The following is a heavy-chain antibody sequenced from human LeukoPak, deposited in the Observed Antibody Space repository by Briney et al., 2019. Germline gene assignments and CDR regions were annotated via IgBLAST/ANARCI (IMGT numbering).Heavy chain of an antibody. J-gene: IGHJ4*02. V-gene: IGHV3-11*06. Sequence: GGSLRLSCAASGFTFSDYFMSWVRQAPGKGLEWVSYISSSPSNTNYADSVKGRFTISRDNAKNSLYLQMNSLRAEDTAVYYCASDQGSSWRTGLDHWGQGTLVTVSS. D-gene: IGHD6-13*01. CDR3: ASDQGSSWRTGLDH. CDR1: GFTFSDYF. CDR2: ISSSPSNT.